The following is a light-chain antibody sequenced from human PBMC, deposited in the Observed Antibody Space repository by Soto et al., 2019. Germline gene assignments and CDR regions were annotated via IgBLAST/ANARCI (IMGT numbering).Light chain of an antibody. Sequence: EIVLTQSPATLSLSPGERATLSCRASQSVGNNLAWYQQKPGQAPGLLIYEASTRATGIPARFSGSGSGTEFTLTISSLQSEDFAVYFCQQYNNWPFTFGHGTKVDI. CDR2: EAS. J-gene: IGKJ3*01. V-gene: IGKV3D-15*01. CDR1: QSVGNN. CDR3: QQYNNWPFT.